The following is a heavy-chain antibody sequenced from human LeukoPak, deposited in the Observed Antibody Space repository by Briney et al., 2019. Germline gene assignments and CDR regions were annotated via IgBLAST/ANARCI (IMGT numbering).Heavy chain of an antibody. J-gene: IGHJ5*02. D-gene: IGHD3-22*01. CDR3: VTGGHYSGS. CDR1: GLTLSSHW. Sequence: PGGSLRLSCAASGLTLSSHWMSWVRQAAGKGLEWVANIKPDGTEKDYVDSVRGRFTISRDNVKNSLYLQMSSLRAEDTAVYYCVTGGHYSGSWGQGSLVTVSS. CDR2: IKPDGTEK. V-gene: IGHV3-7*01.